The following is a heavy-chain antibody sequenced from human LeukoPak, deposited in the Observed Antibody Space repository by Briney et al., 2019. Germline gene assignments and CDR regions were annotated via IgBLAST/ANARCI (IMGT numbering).Heavy chain of an antibody. J-gene: IGHJ4*02. V-gene: IGHV3-23*01. CDR2: ISGSGGST. CDR1: GFTFSSYA. Sequence: GGSLRLFCAASGFTFSSYAMSWVRQAPGKGLEWVSAISGSGGSTYYADSVKGRFTISRDNSKNTLYLQMNSLRAEDTAVYYCAKSPPAYYGSGSPPVDYWGQGTLVTVSS. CDR3: AKSPPAYYGSGSPPVDY. D-gene: IGHD3-10*01.